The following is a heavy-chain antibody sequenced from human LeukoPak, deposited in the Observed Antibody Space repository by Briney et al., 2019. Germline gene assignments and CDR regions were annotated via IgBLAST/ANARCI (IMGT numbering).Heavy chain of an antibody. CDR3: ARERYYSDSSGFKY. V-gene: IGHV3-23*01. CDR2: INGSDGGT. J-gene: IGHJ4*02. D-gene: IGHD3-22*01. CDR1: GFAFSTYA. Sequence: GGSLRLSCAASGFAFSTYAMTWVRQAPGKGLEWVSTINGSDGGTYSADSVKGRFSISRGNSKNKLYLLMNSLRAEDTALYYCARERYYSDSSGFKYWGQGALVTVSS.